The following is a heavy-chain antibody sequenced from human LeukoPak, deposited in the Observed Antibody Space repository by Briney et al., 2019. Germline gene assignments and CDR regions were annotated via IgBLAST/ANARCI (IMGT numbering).Heavy chain of an antibody. CDR3: AADSGSYRYYFDY. Sequence: ASVKVSCKASGYTFTSYYMHWVRQPPGQGLEWMGIINPSGGSTSYAQKFQGRVTMTRDMSTSTVYMELSSLRSEDTAVYYCAADSGSYRYYFDYWGQGTLVTVSS. D-gene: IGHD1-26*01. J-gene: IGHJ4*02. V-gene: IGHV1-46*01. CDR2: INPSGGST. CDR1: GYTFTSYY.